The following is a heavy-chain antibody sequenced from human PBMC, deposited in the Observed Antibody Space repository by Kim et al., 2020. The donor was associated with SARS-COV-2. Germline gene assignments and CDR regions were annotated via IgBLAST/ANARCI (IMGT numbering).Heavy chain of an antibody. CDR2: TYYRSKWSY. CDR3: VRQATMAYYNDGMDV. J-gene: IGHJ6*02. V-gene: IGHV6-1*01. Sequence: SQTLSLTCAISGDSVSSNSATWNWIRQSPSRGLEWLGRTYYRSKWSYDYAVSVKSQITINPDTSKNQFSLQLNSVTPEDTAVYYCVRQATMAYYNDGMDVWGQGTTVTVSS. CDR1: GDSVSSNSAT.